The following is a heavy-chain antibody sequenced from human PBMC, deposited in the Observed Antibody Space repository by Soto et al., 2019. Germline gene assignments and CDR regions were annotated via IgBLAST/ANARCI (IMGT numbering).Heavy chain of an antibody. CDR2: ISGSGGST. CDR3: AKPDGSSLNAYDI. D-gene: IGHD6-13*01. Sequence: GGSLRLSCAASGFTFSSYAMSWVRQAPGKGLEWVSAISGSGGSTYYADSVKGRFTISRDNSKNTLYLQMHSLRAEDTAVYYCAKPDGSSLNAYDIWAQGTMVTVSS. J-gene: IGHJ3*02. CDR1: GFTFSSYA. V-gene: IGHV3-23*01.